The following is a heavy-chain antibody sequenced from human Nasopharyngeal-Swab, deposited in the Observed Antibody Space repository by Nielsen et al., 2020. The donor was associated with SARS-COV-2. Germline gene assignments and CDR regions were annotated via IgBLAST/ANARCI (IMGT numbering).Heavy chain of an antibody. CDR2: ISSNGGST. J-gene: IGHJ4*02. Sequence: GSLKISCSASGFTFSSYAMHWVRQAPGKGLEYVSAISSNGGSTYYADSVKGRFTISRDNSKNTLYLQMSSLRAEDTAVYYCVKEGRFGELNYWGQGTLVTVSS. V-gene: IGHV3-64D*06. CDR1: GFTFSSYA. D-gene: IGHD3-10*01. CDR3: VKEGRFGELNY.